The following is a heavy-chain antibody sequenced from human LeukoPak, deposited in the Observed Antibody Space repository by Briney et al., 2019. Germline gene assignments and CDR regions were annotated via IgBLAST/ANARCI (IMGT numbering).Heavy chain of an antibody. CDR3: AKEYPYYYDSHDAFDI. J-gene: IGHJ3*02. D-gene: IGHD3-22*01. CDR2: ISGSGGST. CDR1: GFTFSSYA. V-gene: IGHV3-23*01. Sequence: GGSLRLSCAASGFTFSSYAMSWVRQAPGKGLEWVSAISGSGGSTYYADSVKGRFTISRDNSKNTLYLQMNSLRAEDTAVYYCAKEYPYYYDSHDAFDIWGQGTMVTVSS.